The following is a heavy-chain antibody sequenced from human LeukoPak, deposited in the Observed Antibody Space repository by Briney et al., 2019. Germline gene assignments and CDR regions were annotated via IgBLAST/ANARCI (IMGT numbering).Heavy chain of an antibody. CDR1: GFTLSSYA. J-gene: IGHJ4*02. Sequence: GGSLRLSCAASGFTLSSYAMSWVRQGPGKGLEWVSAISVSGNTYHADSVKGRFTISRDSSKTTLYLQMNSLRAGDAAVYYCAKALVTTCSGAYCSPFDYWSQGTLVTVSS. CDR2: ISVSGNT. CDR3: AKALVTTCSGAYCSPFDY. D-gene: IGHD2-15*01. V-gene: IGHV3-23*01.